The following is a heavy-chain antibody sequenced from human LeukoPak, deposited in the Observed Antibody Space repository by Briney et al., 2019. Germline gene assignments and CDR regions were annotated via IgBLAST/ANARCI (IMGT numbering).Heavy chain of an antibody. CDR2: INQCGST. CDR3: ARGTTRTTRGFDP. D-gene: IGHD1-1*01. Sequence: PSETLSLTCAVYGVSFSGYYWSWIRQPPGKGLEWIGEINQCGSTNNNPSLKSRVTISVDTSKNKFSLYLRSVTAADTAVYYCARGTTRTTRGFDPCGQRALVTVSS. J-gene: IGHJ5*02. V-gene: IGHV4-34*01. CDR1: GVSFSGYY.